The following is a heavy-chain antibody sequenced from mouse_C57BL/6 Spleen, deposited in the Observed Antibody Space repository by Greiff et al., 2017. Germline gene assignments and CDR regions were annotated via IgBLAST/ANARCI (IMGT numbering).Heavy chain of an antibody. V-gene: IGHV1-62-2*01. CDR1: GYTFTEYT. Sequence: VQLQQSGAELVKPGASVKLSCKASGYTFTEYTIHWVKQRSGQGLEWIGWFYPGSGSIKYNEKFKDKATLTADKSSSTVYMELIRLTSEHSAVYFCAKHEGDYGSFDYWGQGTTLTVSS. D-gene: IGHD1-1*01. CDR2: FYPGSGSI. J-gene: IGHJ2*01. CDR3: AKHEGDYGSFDY.